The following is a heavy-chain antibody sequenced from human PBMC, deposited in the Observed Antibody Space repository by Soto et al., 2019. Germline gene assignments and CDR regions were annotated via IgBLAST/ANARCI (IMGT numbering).Heavy chain of an antibody. CDR2: ISSSSTTT. D-gene: IGHD3-3*01. Sequence: GGSLRLSCAVSGFTFSSYTMNWVRQAPGKGLEWVSYISSSSTTTYYADSVKGRFTISRDNAKNSLYLQMNSLRAEDTALYYCAKDGQKYDFWSGYYTPISSFDYWGQGTRVTVSS. CDR3: AKDGQKYDFWSGYYTPISSFDY. V-gene: IGHV3-48*04. CDR1: GFTFSSYT. J-gene: IGHJ4*02.